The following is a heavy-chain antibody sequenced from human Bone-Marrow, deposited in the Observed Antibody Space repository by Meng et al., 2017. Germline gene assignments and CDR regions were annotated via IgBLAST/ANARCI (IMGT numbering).Heavy chain of an antibody. CDR2: INHRGNT. CDR3: ARRGPSGNFSP. J-gene: IGHJ5*02. Sequence: QVQLQQWGAGPLKPPATLSRNCAVYGGSFRDYYWTWIRHPPGKGLEWIGEINHRGNTNYNPSLKSRVTISLDTSKKQFSLKVSSVTAADSAVYYCARRGPSGNFSPWSQGALVTVSS. D-gene: IGHD3-10*01. CDR1: GGSFRDYY. V-gene: IGHV4-34*01.